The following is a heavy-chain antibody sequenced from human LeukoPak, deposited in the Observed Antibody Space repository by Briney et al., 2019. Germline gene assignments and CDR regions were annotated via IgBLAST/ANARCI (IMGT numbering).Heavy chain of an antibody. CDR2: IYSGGST. CDR3: ARDTASTTVTTRNEYSQH. CDR1: GFTVSSNY. J-gene: IGHJ1*01. D-gene: IGHD4-17*01. Sequence: GGSLRLSCATSGFTVSSNYMSWVRQAPGKGLEWVSVIYSGGSTYYADSAEGRFTISRDNSKNTLDLQMNSLTAEDTAVYYCARDTASTTVTTRNEYSQHWGQGTLVTVSS. V-gene: IGHV3-66*01.